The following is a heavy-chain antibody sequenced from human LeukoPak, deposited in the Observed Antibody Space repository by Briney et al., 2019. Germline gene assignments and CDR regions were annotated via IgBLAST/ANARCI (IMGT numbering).Heavy chain of an antibody. J-gene: IGHJ4*02. CDR2: INHSGST. CDR1: GGSISSHY. D-gene: IGHD1-26*01. CDR3: ARRGTVGALY. Sequence: PSETLSLTCTVSGGSISSHYWSWIRQPPGKGLEWIGEINHSGSTNYNPSLKSRVTISVDTSKNQFSLKLSSVTAADTAVYYCARRGTVGALYWGQGTLVTVSS. V-gene: IGHV4-34*01.